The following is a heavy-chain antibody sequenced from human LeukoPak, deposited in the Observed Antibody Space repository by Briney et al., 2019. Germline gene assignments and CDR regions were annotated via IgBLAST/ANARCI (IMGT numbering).Heavy chain of an antibody. V-gene: IGHV4-59*01. J-gene: IGHJ4*02. CDR1: GGSISSYY. D-gene: IGHD3-10*01. CDR3: ARVSGRRYFDY. CDR2: IYYSGST. Sequence: SETLPLTCTVSGGSISSYYWSWIRQPPGKGLEWIGYIYYSGSTNYNPSLKSRVTISVDTSKNQFSLKLSSVTAADTAVYYCARVSGRRYFDYWGQGTLVTVSS.